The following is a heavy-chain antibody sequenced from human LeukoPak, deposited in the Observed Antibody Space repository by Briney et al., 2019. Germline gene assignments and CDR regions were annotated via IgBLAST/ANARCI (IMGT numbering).Heavy chain of an antibody. D-gene: IGHD3-3*01. CDR1: GFTFSSYW. Sequence: GGSLRLSCAASGFTFSSYWMSWVRQAPGKGLEWVANIKQDGSEKYYVDSVKGRFTISRDNAKNSLYLQMNSLRAEDTAVYYCARECPEWSYYYYYMDVWGKGTTVTVSS. J-gene: IGHJ6*03. V-gene: IGHV3-7*01. CDR2: IKQDGSEK. CDR3: ARECPEWSYYYYYMDV.